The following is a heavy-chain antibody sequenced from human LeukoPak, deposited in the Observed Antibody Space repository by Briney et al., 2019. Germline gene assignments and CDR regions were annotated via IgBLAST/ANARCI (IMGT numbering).Heavy chain of an antibody. J-gene: IGHJ4*02. D-gene: IGHD3-22*01. CDR1: GYTFTGYY. CDR3: ARGERYDSSGYPDS. Sequence: ASVKVSCKASGYTFTGYYMHWVRQAPGQGLEWMGWINPNTGGTNYAQKFQGRVTMTRDTSISTAYMELTRLTSDDTAVYYCARGERYDSSGYPDSWGQGTLVPASS. V-gene: IGHV1-2*02. CDR2: INPNTGGT.